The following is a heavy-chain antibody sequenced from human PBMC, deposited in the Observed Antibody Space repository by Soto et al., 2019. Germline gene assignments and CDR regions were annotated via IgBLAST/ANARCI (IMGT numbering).Heavy chain of an antibody. V-gene: IGHV4-4*07. J-gene: IGHJ6*02. CDR1: GGSISNYY. CDR3: ARAGDRGYDWGDYYYYGMDV. CDR2: MYTSGGT. Sequence: SETLSLTCTVSGGSISNYYWTWIRQPDGKGLEWIGRMYTSGGTNYNPSLKSRVTMSVDTSKNQFSLNLRSVTAADTAVYYCARAGDRGYDWGDYYYYGMDVWGQGTTVTVSS. D-gene: IGHD5-12*01.